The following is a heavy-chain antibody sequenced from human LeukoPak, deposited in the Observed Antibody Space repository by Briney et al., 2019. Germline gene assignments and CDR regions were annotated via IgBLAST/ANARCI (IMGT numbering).Heavy chain of an antibody. Sequence: SETLSLTCAVYGGSFSGYYWSWIRQPPGKGLEWIGEINHSGSTNYNPSLKSRVTISVDTSKNQFSLKLGSVTAADTAVYYCARGQQLVSVWFDPWGQGTLVTVSS. D-gene: IGHD6-13*01. J-gene: IGHJ5*02. CDR1: GGSFSGYY. CDR2: INHSGST. CDR3: ARGQQLVSVWFDP. V-gene: IGHV4-34*01.